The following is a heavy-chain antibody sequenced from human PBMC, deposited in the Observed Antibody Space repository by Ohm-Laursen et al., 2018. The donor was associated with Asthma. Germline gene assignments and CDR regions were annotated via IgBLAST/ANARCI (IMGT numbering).Heavy chain of an antibody. D-gene: IGHD2-2*01. CDR3: ARSSNWIDY. CDR1: GGSISSGGYS. Sequence: TLSLTCTVSGGSISSGGYSWSWIRQHPGKGLEWIGYIYYSGSTYYNPSLKSRVTISVDTSKNQFSLQLNSVSPEDTAVYYCARSSNWIDYWGQGTLVTVSS. J-gene: IGHJ4*02. V-gene: IGHV4-31*03. CDR2: IYYSGST.